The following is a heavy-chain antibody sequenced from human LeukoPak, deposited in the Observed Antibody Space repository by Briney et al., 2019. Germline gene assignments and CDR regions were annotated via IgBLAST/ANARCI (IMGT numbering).Heavy chain of an antibody. J-gene: IGHJ6*03. Sequence: PGGSLRFSCAASRFTFSSYSMNWVRQAPGKGLEWVSDISSSSSTIYYADSVKGRFTISRDNAKNSLYLQMNSLRAEDTALYYCAKGSVEYSYGYYMDVWGKGTTVTVSS. CDR3: AKGSVEYSYGYYMDV. CDR2: ISSSSSTI. D-gene: IGHD5-18*01. V-gene: IGHV3-48*01. CDR1: RFTFSSYS.